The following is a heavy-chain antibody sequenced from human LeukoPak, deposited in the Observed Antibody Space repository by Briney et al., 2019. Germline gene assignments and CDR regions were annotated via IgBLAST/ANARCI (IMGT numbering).Heavy chain of an antibody. CDR2: IRYDGTNI. CDR3: ATGTYYNILTGYSRRRYFEH. V-gene: IGHV3-30*02. D-gene: IGHD3-9*01. Sequence: GGSLRLSCAASGFTFSSYGMHWVRQAPGKGLEWVAFIRYDGTNIYYADSVKGRFTISRDNSKNTLYVQMKSLRAEDTAVYYCATGTYYNILTGYSRRRYFEHWGQGTLVTVSS. J-gene: IGHJ4*02. CDR1: GFTFSSYG.